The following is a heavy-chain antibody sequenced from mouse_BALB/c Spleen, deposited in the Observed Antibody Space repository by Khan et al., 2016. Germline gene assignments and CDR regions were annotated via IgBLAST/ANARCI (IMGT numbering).Heavy chain of an antibody. J-gene: IGHJ3*01. CDR2: ISYDGSN. CDR3: ARGAYYRNCWVAY. Sequence: EVQLQESGPGLVKPSQSLSLTCSVTGYSITSGYYWNWIRQFPGNKLEWMGYISYDGSNNYNPSLKNRISITRDTSKNQFFLKLNSVTTEDTATYYCARGAYYRNCWVAYWGQGTLVTVSA. D-gene: IGHD2-10*01. CDR1: GYSITSGYY. V-gene: IGHV3-6*02.